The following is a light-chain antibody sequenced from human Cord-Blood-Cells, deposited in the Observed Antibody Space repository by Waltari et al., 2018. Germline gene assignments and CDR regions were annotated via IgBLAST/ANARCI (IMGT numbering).Light chain of an antibody. Sequence: QMTQSPSTLSASVGDRVTITCRASQSISSWLAWYQQKPGKAPKLLIYDASSLESGVPSRFSGSGSGTEFTLTISSLQPDDFATYYCQQYNSYSRTFGQGTKVEIK. J-gene: IGKJ1*01. CDR2: DAS. CDR1: QSISSW. CDR3: QQYNSYSRT. V-gene: IGKV1-5*01.